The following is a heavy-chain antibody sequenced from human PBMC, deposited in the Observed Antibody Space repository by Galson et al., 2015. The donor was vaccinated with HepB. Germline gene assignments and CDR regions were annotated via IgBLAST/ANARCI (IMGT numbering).Heavy chain of an antibody. V-gene: IGHV1-69*13. CDR3: ARTPVWGIPATGSLNWFGP. CDR2: IIPVFGTT. CDR1: GGTINSYA. D-gene: IGHD6-13*01. J-gene: IGHJ5*02. Sequence: SVKVSCKASGGTINSYAISWVRQAPGRELEWMGGIIPVFGTTNYAQKFQGRVTITADESTSTAHMEMNSLRSEDTAVYYCARTPVWGIPATGSLNWFGPWGQGTLVTVSS.